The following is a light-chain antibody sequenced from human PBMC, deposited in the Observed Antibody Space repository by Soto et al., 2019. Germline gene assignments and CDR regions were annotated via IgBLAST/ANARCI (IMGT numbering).Light chain of an antibody. J-gene: IGLJ2*01. CDR1: SSNIGNNY. CDR3: GTWDGSLEV. Sequence: QSVLTQPPSVSAAPGQKVTISCSGSSSNIGNNYVSWYQQLPGTAPKLLIYDNNKRPSGIPDRFSGSKSGTSATLGITGLQTGDEADYYCGTWDGSLEVFGGGTKLTVL. CDR2: DNN. V-gene: IGLV1-51*01.